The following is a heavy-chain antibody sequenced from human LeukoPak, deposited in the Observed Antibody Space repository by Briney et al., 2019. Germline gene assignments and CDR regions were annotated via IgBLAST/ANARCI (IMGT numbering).Heavy chain of an antibody. Sequence: AGGSLRLSCAASGFTFMSYGMHWVRQAPGKGLVWVSRINTDGSSTSYADSVKGRFTISRDNAKNTLYLQMNSLRAEDTAVYYCVSRFADYWGQGTLVTVSS. CDR1: GFTFMSYG. V-gene: IGHV3-74*01. D-gene: IGHD3-3*01. CDR2: INTDGSST. CDR3: VSRFADY. J-gene: IGHJ4*02.